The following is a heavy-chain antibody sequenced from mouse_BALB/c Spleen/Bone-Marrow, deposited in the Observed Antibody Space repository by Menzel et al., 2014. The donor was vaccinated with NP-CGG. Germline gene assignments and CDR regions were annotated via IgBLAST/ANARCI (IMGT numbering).Heavy chain of an antibody. CDR2: IGPANGNT. V-gene: IGHV14-3*02. Sequence: EVKLEESGAELVKPGASVKLSCTASGFNIKDTYMHWVKQRPEQGLEWIGRIGPANGNTKYDPKFQGKATITADTSSNTAYLQLSSLTSEDTAVYYCARNGNYGAWFAYWGQGTLVTVSA. D-gene: IGHD2-1*01. J-gene: IGHJ3*01. CDR3: ARNGNYGAWFAY. CDR1: GFNIKDTY.